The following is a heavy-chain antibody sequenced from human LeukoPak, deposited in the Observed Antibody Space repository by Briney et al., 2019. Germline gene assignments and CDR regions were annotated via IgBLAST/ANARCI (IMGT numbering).Heavy chain of an antibody. V-gene: IGHV3-21*01. CDR2: ISSSSSYI. Sequence: GGSLRLSCAASGFTFSSYSMNWVRQAPGKRLEWVSSISSSSSYIYYADSVKGRFTISRDNAKNSLYLQMNSLRAEDTAVYYCARLVATRFDYWGQGTLVTVSS. CDR1: GFTFSSYS. J-gene: IGHJ4*02. D-gene: IGHD5-12*01. CDR3: ARLVATRFDY.